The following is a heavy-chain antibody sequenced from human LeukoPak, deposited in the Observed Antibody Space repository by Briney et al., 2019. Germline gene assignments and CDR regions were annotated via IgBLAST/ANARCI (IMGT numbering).Heavy chain of an antibody. CDR2: INAGFGET. Sequence: ASVKVSCKASGYAFIDYSKYTIHWVRQAPGQRLEWMGWINAGFGETRYSQKFQGRVTFTADTSANTVYMELNSLISEDTAVYYCARDSDTSDWAWVYWGQGTLVTVSS. CDR1: GYAFIDYSKYT. V-gene: IGHV1-3*01. J-gene: IGHJ4*02. D-gene: IGHD6-19*01. CDR3: ARDSDTSDWAWVY.